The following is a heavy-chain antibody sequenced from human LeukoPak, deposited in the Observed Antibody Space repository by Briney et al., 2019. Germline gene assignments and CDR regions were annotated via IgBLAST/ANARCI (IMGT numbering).Heavy chain of an antibody. V-gene: IGHV3-23*01. CDR1: GFTFSKYD. Sequence: GGSLRLSCVASGFTFSKYDMSWVRQAPGKGLEWVSGISDSGDQTYYADSVRARFTISRDSSKNTLYLQVNSLRAEDTALYYCAKEITLTTAYFGYWGQGTLVTVSS. J-gene: IGHJ4*02. CDR2: ISDSGDQT. CDR3: AKEITLTTAYFGY. D-gene: IGHD4-17*01.